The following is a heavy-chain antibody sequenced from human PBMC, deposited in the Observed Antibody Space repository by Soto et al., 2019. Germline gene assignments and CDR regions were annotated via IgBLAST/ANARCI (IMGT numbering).Heavy chain of an antibody. Sequence: ASVKVSCKASGYTFTSYGISWVRQAPGQGLEWMGWISAYNGNTNYAQKLQGRVTMTTDTSTSTAYMELRSLRSDDTAVYYCAIWLEYSSSNYFDYWGQGTLVPVSS. CDR3: AIWLEYSSSNYFDY. V-gene: IGHV1-18*01. CDR1: GYTFTSYG. J-gene: IGHJ4*02. D-gene: IGHD6-6*01. CDR2: ISAYNGNT.